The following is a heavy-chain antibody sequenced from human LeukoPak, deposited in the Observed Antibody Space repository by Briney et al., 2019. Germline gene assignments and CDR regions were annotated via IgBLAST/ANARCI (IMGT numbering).Heavy chain of an antibody. J-gene: IGHJ5*02. Sequence: GGSLSLSCAASGFTVSINYMSWVRQAPGKGLEWVSVISSGGTTYYADSVKGRFTISRDNSKDTLYLQMNSLRAGDTAVYYCAKDPTLFNDDAKTMGSWGQGTLVTVSS. CDR1: GFTVSINY. V-gene: IGHV3-53*01. D-gene: IGHD4/OR15-4a*01. CDR2: ISSGGTT. CDR3: AKDPTLFNDDAKTMGS.